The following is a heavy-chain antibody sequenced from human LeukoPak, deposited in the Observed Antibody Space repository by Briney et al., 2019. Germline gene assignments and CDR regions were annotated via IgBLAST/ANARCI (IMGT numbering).Heavy chain of an antibody. J-gene: IGHJ4*02. V-gene: IGHV1-8*01. CDR1: GYTFTSYD. CDR3: ARAGGYCSSFSCPYYFDS. D-gene: IGHD2-15*01. Sequence: ASVKVSCKASGYTFTSYDINWVRQATGQGLEWMGWMNPNSGNTGYAQKFQGRVSMTRNTSISTAYMELSSLRSEDTAVYYCARAGGYCSSFSCPYYFDSWGQGTLVTVSS. CDR2: MNPNSGNT.